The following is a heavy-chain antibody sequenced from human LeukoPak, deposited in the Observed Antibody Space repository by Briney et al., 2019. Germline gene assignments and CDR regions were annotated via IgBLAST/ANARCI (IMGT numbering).Heavy chain of an antibody. CDR1: GFSFSSNS. J-gene: IGHJ4*02. V-gene: IGHV3-21*01. CDR2: ISSSSTDI. CDR3: ATGQWLPDY. D-gene: IGHD6-19*01. Sequence: GGSLRLSCAASGFSFSSNSMNWVRQAPGKGLEWVSSISSSSTDIYYADSVKGRFTISRDNAKNSLYLQMNSLRVEDTAVYYCATGQWLPDYWGQGTLVTVSS.